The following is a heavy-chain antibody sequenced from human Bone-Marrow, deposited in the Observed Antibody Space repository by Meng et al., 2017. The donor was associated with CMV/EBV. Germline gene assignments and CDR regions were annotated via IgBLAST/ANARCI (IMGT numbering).Heavy chain of an antibody. Sequence: GESLKISCAASGFTFSSYWMHWVRQAPGKGLEWVSYISSSGSTIYYADSVKGRFTISRDNAKNSLYLQMNSLRAEDTAVYYCARDGLGATVAYYYGMDVWGQGTTVTVSS. CDR1: GFTFSSYW. D-gene: IGHD1-26*01. V-gene: IGHV3-48*04. CDR2: ISSSGSTI. CDR3: ARDGLGATVAYYYGMDV. J-gene: IGHJ6*02.